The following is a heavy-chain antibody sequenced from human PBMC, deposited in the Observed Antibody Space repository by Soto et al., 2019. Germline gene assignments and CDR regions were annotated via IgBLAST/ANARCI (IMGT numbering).Heavy chain of an antibody. Sequence: QVQLVQSGAEVKKPGASVTVSCKASGYTFTTHDISWVPQVPGQGLEWSGWVRRDNGHTNYAQSLHGGVTMTTGTAANTVELELRSLRSDAAAVEDGARDLGDCRRGARSREGVGPWGQGTLVTVS. V-gene: IGHV1-18*01. CDR1: GYTFTTHD. CDR2: VRRDNGHT. J-gene: IGHJ5*02. D-gene: IGHD2-2*01. CDR3: ARDLGDCRRGARSREGVGP.